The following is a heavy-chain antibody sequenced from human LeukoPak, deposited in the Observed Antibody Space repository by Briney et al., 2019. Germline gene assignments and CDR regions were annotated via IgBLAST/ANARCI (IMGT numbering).Heavy chain of an antibody. J-gene: IGHJ5*02. V-gene: IGHV4-59*12. CDR2: IYHSGST. D-gene: IGHD2-15*01. Sequence: PSETLSLTCTVSGGSISSYYWSWIRQPPGKGLEWIGYIYHSGSTYYNPSLKSRVTISVDRSKNQFSLKLSSVTAADTAVYYCARTRYCSGGSCYSLDPWGQGTLVTVSS. CDR3: ARTRYCSGGSCYSLDP. CDR1: GGSISSYY.